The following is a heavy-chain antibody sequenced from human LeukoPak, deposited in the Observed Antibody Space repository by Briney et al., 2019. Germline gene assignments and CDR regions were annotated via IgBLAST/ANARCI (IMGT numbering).Heavy chain of an antibody. J-gene: IGHJ6*02. D-gene: IGHD3-3*01. Sequence: ASVKVSCKASGGTFSSYAISWVRQAPGQGLEWMGGIIPIFGTANYAQKSQGRVTITADESTSTAYMELSSLRSEDTAVYYCAREHDFWSGYSAGGMDVWGQGTTVTVSS. V-gene: IGHV1-69*13. CDR2: IIPIFGTA. CDR1: GGTFSSYA. CDR3: AREHDFWSGYSAGGMDV.